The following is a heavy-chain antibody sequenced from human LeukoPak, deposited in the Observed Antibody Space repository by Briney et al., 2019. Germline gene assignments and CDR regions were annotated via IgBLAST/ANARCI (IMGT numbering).Heavy chain of an antibody. J-gene: IGHJ6*02. V-gene: IGHV3-74*01. D-gene: IGHD5-24*01. CDR2: IKSDGIST. CDR3: ARDKGYTMDV. CDR1: RFSFSSTW. Sequence: GGSLRLSFAASRFSFSSTWMHWVRPAPGKGLVWVSRIKSDGISTIYADSVKGRFTISRDNAKNTLYLQMNSLRAEDTAVYYCARDKGYTMDVWGQGTTVTVSS.